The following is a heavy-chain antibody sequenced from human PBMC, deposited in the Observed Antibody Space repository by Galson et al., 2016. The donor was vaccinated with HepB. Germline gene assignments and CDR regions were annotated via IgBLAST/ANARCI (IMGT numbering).Heavy chain of an antibody. CDR2: IQSRTDGGTT. CDR1: GFTFNNVW. Sequence: SLRLSCAASGFTFNNVWMSWVRQAPGKGLEWVGRIQSRTDGGTTDYAAPVKGRFIISRDDSKNTLYLQMNSLKIEDTAVYYCKTRIDPFAGDRWGQGTRVTVSS. CDR3: KTRIDPFAGDR. D-gene: IGHD3-16*01. J-gene: IGHJ4*02. V-gene: IGHV3-15*01.